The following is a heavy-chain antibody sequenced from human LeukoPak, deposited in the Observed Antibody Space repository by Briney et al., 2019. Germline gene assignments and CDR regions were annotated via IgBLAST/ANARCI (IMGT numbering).Heavy chain of an antibody. CDR1: GGSISSYY. V-gene: IGHV4-59*12. CDR2: IYYSGST. J-gene: IGHJ4*02. D-gene: IGHD6-19*01. CDR3: ARGKVVAGTPGQNSWDN. Sequence: SETLSLTCTVSGGSISSYYWSWIRQPPGKGLEWIGYIYYSGSTNYNPSLKSRVTISVDTSKNQFSLKLTSVTAADTAVYYCARGKVVAGTPGQNSWDNWGQGILVTVSS.